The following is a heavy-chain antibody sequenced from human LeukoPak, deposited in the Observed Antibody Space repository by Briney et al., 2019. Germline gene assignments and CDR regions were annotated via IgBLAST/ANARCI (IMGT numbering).Heavy chain of an antibody. J-gene: IGHJ4*02. Sequence: ASVKVSCKAFGGTFSSYAISWVRQAPGQGLEWMGRINPILGIANYAQKFQGRVTITADKSTSTAYMELSSLRSEDTAVYYCARGSTTNGVYYFDYWGQGTLVTVSS. CDR1: GGTFSSYA. CDR2: INPILGIA. CDR3: ARGSTTNGVYYFDY. D-gene: IGHD5/OR15-5a*01. V-gene: IGHV1-69*04.